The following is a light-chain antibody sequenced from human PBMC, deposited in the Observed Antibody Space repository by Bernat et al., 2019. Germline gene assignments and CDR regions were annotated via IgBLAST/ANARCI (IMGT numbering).Light chain of an antibody. CDR1: SSNIGSNY. CDR2: SNN. V-gene: IGLV1-47*02. J-gene: IGLJ3*02. CDR3: AAWDDSLTGRV. Sequence: QPVVTQPPSASGTPGQRVTISCSGSSSNIGSNYVYWYQQVPGTAPKLLIYSNNQRPSGVPDRLSGSKSGTSASLAISGLRSEDEADYYCAAWDDSLTGRVFGGGTKLTVL.